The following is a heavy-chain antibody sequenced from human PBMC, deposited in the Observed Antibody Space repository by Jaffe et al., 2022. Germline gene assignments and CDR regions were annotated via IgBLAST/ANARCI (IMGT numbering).Heavy chain of an antibody. V-gene: IGHV3-48*03. D-gene: IGHD6-13*01. Sequence: EVQLVESGGGLVQPGGSLRLSCAASGFTFSSYEMNWVRQAPGKGLEWVSYISSSGSTIYYADSVKGRFTISRDNAKNSLYLQMNSLRAEDTAVYYCARGRIAQDAFDIWGQGTMVTVSS. CDR1: GFTFSSYE. CDR3: ARGRIAQDAFDI. CDR2: ISSSGSTI. J-gene: IGHJ3*02.